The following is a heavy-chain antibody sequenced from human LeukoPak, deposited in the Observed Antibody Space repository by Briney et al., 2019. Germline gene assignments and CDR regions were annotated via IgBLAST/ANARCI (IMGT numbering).Heavy chain of an antibody. CDR1: GGTFNNYA. D-gene: IGHD5-12*01. Sequence: PVKVSCKASGGTFNNYAISWVRQAPGQGLEWMGVIIPIFGSTNYAQRFQGRLIIITDESMSTAYMELSSLRSDDTAVYYCARSGHASISTWCDPGGQETLVSVST. CDR3: ARSGHASISTWCDP. V-gene: IGHV1-69*05. J-gene: IGHJ5*02. CDR2: IIPIFGST.